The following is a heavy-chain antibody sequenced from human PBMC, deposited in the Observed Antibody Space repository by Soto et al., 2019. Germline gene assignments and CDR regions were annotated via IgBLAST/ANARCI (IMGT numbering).Heavy chain of an antibody. CDR2: IYYSGST. CDR1: GGSISSYY. Sequence: SETLSLTCTVSGGSISSYYWSWIRQPPGKGLEWIGYIYYSGSTNYNPSLKSRVTISVDTSKNQFSLKLSSVTAADTAVFYCARWYYYDSSGSPYFDYWGQGTLVTVS. D-gene: IGHD3-22*01. CDR3: ARWYYYDSSGSPYFDY. V-gene: IGHV4-59*01. J-gene: IGHJ4*02.